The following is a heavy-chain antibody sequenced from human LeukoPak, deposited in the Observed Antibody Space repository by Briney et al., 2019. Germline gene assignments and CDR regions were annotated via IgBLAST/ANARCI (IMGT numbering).Heavy chain of an antibody. CDR2: INHSGST. Sequence: PSETLSLTCAVYGGSFSGYYWSWIRQPPGKGLEWIGEINHSGSTNYNPSLKSRVTISVDTSKNQFPLKLSSVTAADTAVYYCARGITTYSPTYFDYWGQGTLVTVSS. CDR3: ARGITTYSPTYFDY. J-gene: IGHJ4*02. D-gene: IGHD2/OR15-2a*01. V-gene: IGHV4-34*01. CDR1: GGSFSGYY.